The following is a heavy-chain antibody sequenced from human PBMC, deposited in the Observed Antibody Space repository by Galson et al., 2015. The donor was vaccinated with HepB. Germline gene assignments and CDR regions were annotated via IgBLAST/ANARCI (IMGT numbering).Heavy chain of an antibody. J-gene: IGHJ5*02. D-gene: IGHD2-15*01. Sequence: GRFTISRDNSKNTLYLQMNSLRPEDTAVYYCAKDWGPQDIVVVVGATHLAPESWGQGILVTVSS. CDR3: AKDWGPQDIVVVVGATHLAPES. V-gene: IGHV3-30*02.